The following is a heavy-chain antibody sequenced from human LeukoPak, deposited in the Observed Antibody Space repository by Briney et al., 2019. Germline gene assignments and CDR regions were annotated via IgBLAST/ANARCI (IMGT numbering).Heavy chain of an antibody. CDR1: GFTFSTYP. CDR3: AKAKGGSTSPRTFDY. Sequence: GGSLRLSCAASGFTFSTYPMSWVRQAPGKGLEWVSATSGSGGTVSYADSVRGRFTVSRDNSKDTLYLQMNSLRAEDTAVYYCAKAKGGSTSPRTFDYWGQGALVTVSS. D-gene: IGHD2-2*01. V-gene: IGHV3-23*01. J-gene: IGHJ4*02. CDR2: TSGSGGTV.